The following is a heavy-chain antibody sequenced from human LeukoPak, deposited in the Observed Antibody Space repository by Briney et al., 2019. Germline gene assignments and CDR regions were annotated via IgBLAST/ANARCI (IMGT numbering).Heavy chain of an antibody. D-gene: IGHD3-22*01. CDR1: GFTFSSYW. J-gene: IGHJ6*03. V-gene: IGHV3-7*01. CDR3: ARGYYRITMIVVTHYYYYMDV. CDR2: IKQDGSEK. Sequence: VRSLRLSCAASGFTFSSYWMSWVRQAPGKGLEWVANIKQDGSEKYYVDSVKCRFTISRDNAKNSLYLQMNSVRAEDTAVYYCARGYYRITMIVVTHYYYYMDVWGKGTTVTISS.